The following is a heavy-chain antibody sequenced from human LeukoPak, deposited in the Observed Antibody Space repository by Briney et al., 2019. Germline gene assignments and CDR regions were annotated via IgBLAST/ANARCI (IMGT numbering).Heavy chain of an antibody. CDR3: ARGIVGAIIDY. CDR2: ISSSSRYI. D-gene: IGHD1-26*01. V-gene: IGHV3-21*01. CDR1: GFTFSSYS. J-gene: IGHJ4*02. Sequence: GGSLRLSCAASGFTFSSYSMKWVRQAPGKGLEWVSSISSSSRYIYYADSVKGRFTISRDNAKNSLYLQMNSLRAEDTAVYYCARGIVGAIIDYWGQGTLVTVSS.